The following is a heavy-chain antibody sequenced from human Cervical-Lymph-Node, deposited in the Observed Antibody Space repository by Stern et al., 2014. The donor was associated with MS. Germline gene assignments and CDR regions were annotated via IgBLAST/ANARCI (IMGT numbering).Heavy chain of an antibody. Sequence: QDQLVQSGLEVKKPGASVKVSCKASGYTFTSNGISWVRQAPGQGLEWMGWISAQTGSTAYVQSFHDRFTMTTDPSTRTAFMELRSLRSDDTAMYYCARDKDHGLDIRGQGTMVTISS. J-gene: IGHJ3*02. CDR1: GYTFTSNG. CDR2: ISAQTGST. D-gene: IGHD4/OR15-4a*01. V-gene: IGHV1-18*01. CDR3: ARDKDHGLDI.